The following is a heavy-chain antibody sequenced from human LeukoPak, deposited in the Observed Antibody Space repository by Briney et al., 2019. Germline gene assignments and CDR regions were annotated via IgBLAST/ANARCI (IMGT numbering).Heavy chain of an antibody. D-gene: IGHD6-13*01. CDR2: INPNSGGT. Sequence: ASVKVSCKASGYTFTGYYMHWVRQAPGQGLEWMGWINPNSGGTNYAQKFQGRVTMTRDTSISTAYVELSRLRSDDTAVYYCARAASSSWFSDYWGQGTLVTVSS. V-gene: IGHV1-2*02. J-gene: IGHJ4*02. CDR1: GYTFTGYY. CDR3: ARAASSSWFSDY.